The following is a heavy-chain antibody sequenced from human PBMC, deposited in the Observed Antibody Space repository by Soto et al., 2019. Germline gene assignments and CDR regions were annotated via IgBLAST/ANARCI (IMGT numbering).Heavy chain of an antibody. CDR3: ARDSPRHHTPYYYGMDV. V-gene: IGHV3-21*01. CDR1: GFTFSSYS. J-gene: IGHJ6*02. CDR2: ISSSSSYI. D-gene: IGHD2-2*02. Sequence: KAGGSLRLSCVASGFTFSSYSMNWVRQAPGKGLEWVSSISSSSSYIYYADSVKGRFTISRDNAKNSLYLQMNSLRAEDTAVYYCARDSPRHHTPYYYGMDVWGQGTTVTVSS.